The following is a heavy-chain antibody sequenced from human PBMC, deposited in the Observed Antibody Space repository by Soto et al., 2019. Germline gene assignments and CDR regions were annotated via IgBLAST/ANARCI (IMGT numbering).Heavy chain of an antibody. CDR3: ARGRNVVRGVITKYYFDY. J-gene: IGHJ4*02. CDR1: GGSISSSSYY. CDR2: IYYSGST. D-gene: IGHD3-10*01. V-gene: IGHV4-39*01. Sequence: WETLSLTCTVSGGSISSSSYYWGWIRQPPGKGLEWIGSIYYSGSTYYNPSLKSRVTISVDTSKNQFSLKLSSVTAADTAVYYCARGRNVVRGVITKYYFDYWGQGTLVT.